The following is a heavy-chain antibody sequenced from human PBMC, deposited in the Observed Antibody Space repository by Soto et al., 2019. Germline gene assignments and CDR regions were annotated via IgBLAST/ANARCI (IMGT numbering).Heavy chain of an antibody. D-gene: IGHD3-16*02. V-gene: IGHV1-18*01. J-gene: IGHJ3*02. CDR1: GYTFTSYG. CDR3: SRTIYVRRSSRSDDAFEI. CDR2: ISAYNGNT. Sequence: QVQLVQSGAEVKKPGASVKVSCKASGYTFTSYGISWVRQAPGQGLEWMGWISAYNGNTNYAQKLQGRVTMTTDRXTXTXXMELRGLRSGDTAVYYWSRTIYVRRSSRSDDAFEIWGQGTMVTGSS.